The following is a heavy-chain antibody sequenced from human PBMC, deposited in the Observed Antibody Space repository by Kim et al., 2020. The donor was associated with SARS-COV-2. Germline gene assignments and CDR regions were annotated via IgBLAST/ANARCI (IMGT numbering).Heavy chain of an antibody. CDR1: GGSISSSSHY. J-gene: IGHJ3*01. Sequence: SETLSLTCTVSGGSISSSSHYWAWIRQPPGKGLEWIGSVYYSGSTPYNPSLKSRVKISVDTSKNQYSLNLNSLTAADTAVYYCARIGYCSIGTCYGVNAFDVWGQGTMVTVSS. CDR2: VYYSGST. D-gene: IGHD2-15*01. CDR3: ARIGYCSIGTCYGVNAFDV. V-gene: IGHV4-39*01.